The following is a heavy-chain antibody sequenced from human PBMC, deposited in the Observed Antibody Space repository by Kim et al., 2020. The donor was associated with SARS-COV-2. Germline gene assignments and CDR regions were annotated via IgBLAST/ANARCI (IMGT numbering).Heavy chain of an antibody. Sequence: GGSLRLSCAASGFTFGDYAMHWVRQAPGKGLEWVSGISWNSGSIGYADSVKGRFTISRDNAKNSLYLQMNSLRAEDTALYYCATTYSGHVWCFDYWGQGTLVTVSS. CDR2: ISWNSGSI. D-gene: IGHD5-12*01. J-gene: IGHJ4*02. CDR1: GFTFGDYA. CDR3: ATTYSGHVWCFDY. V-gene: IGHV3-9*01.